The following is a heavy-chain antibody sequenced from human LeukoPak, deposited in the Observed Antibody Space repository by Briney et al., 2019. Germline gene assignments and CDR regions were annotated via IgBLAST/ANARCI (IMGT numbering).Heavy chain of an antibody. Sequence: SETLSLTCAVSGYSISSGYYWGWIRQPPRKGLEWIGSISHSAITYHNPSLKSRVTISIDTPKNQFSLKLSSVTAADTAVYYCATFYGSGSRYFAYWGQGALVTVSS. CDR1: GYSISSGYY. J-gene: IGHJ4*02. D-gene: IGHD3-10*01. CDR3: ATFYGSGSRYFAY. CDR2: ISHSAIT. V-gene: IGHV4-38-2*01.